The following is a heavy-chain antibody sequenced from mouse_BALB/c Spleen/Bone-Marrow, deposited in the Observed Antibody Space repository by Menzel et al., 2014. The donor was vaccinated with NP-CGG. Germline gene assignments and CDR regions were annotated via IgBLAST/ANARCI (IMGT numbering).Heavy chain of an antibody. V-gene: IGHV1-34*01. Sequence: DVMLLDPGPDLVKAGASGKICSKASGYSLTDYYLHWVTQIHGQTLERLGRVNPNNGGTDYNQNFEGKAILTVDKSSSTAFMELRSLTSEDSAVYYWARGPTTVVAYYYALNYWGQGTSVTVSS. CDR3: ARGPTTVVAYYYALNY. CDR1: GYSLTDYY. J-gene: IGHJ4*01. CDR2: VNPNNGGT. D-gene: IGHD1-1*01.